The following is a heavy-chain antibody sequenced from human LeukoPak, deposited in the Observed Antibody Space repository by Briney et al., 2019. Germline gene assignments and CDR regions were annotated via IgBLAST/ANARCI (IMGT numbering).Heavy chain of an antibody. D-gene: IGHD3-10*01. CDR1: GGSISSYY. Sequence: SETLSLTCTVSGGSISSYYWSWIRQPPGKGLEWIGYIYYSGSTNYNPSLKSRVTISVDTSKNQFSLKLSSVTAADTAVYYCARHSGPPAKYYFDYWGQGTLVTVSS. J-gene: IGHJ4*02. CDR2: IYYSGST. CDR3: ARHSGPPAKYYFDY. V-gene: IGHV4-59*08.